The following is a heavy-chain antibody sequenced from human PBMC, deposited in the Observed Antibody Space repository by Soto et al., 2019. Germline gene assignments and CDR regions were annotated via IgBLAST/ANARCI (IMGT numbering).Heavy chain of an antibody. V-gene: IGHV3-23*01. CDR3: AKDITVTNHYYYYGMDV. Sequence: GGSLSLSCAASGFTFSSYAMSWVRQAPGKGLEWVSAISGSGGSTYYADSVKGRFTISRDNSKNTLYLQMNSLRAEDTAVYYCAKDITVTNHYYYYGMDVWGQGTTVTVSS. J-gene: IGHJ6*02. CDR2: ISGSGGST. CDR1: GFTFSSYA. D-gene: IGHD4-17*01.